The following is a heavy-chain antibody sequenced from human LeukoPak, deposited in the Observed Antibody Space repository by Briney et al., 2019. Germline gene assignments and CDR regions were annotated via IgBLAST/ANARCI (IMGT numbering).Heavy chain of an antibody. Sequence: AGSLRLSCEASGFSFSSYWMTWVRQAPWKGLEWVANIKQDGSEKNYVDSVKGRFTISRDNAKESLYLQMNSLGAEDTAVYYCANRIRGYWGQGTLVTVSS. CDR2: IKQDGSEK. CDR1: GFSFSSYW. J-gene: IGHJ4*02. D-gene: IGHD1-14*01. V-gene: IGHV3-7*01. CDR3: ANRIRGY.